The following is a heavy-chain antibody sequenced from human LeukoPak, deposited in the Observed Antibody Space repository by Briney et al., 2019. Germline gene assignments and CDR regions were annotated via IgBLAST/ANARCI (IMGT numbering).Heavy chain of an antibody. CDR1: GYTFTSYY. V-gene: IGHV1-46*01. Sequence: ASVKVSCKASGYTFTSYYMHWVRQAPGQGLEWMGIINPSGGSTSYAQKFQGRVTMTRDTSTSTAYMELRSLRSDDTAVYYCARDPSWLDAFDIWGQGTMVTVSS. CDR3: ARDPSWLDAFDI. J-gene: IGHJ3*02. D-gene: IGHD3-10*01. CDR2: INPSGGST.